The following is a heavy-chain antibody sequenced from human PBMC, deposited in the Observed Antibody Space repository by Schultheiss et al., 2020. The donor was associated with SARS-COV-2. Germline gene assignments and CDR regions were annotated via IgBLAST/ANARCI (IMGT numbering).Heavy chain of an antibody. CDR3: ASGREQIDY. J-gene: IGHJ4*02. CDR1: GGSISSSSYY. Sequence: SETLSLTCTVSGGSISSSSYYWGWIRQPPGKGLEWIGRIYTSGSTNYNPSLKSRVTMSVDTSKNQFSLKLSSVTAADTAVYYCASGREQIDYWGQGTLVTVSS. D-gene: IGHD5-24*01. V-gene: IGHV4-61*05. CDR2: IYTSGST.